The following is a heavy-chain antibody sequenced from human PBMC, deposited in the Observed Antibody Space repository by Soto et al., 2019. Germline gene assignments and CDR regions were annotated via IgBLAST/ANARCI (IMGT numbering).Heavy chain of an antibody. Sequence: PSETLSLTCAVXDGSFSDYYWTGIRQPPGKGLEWIGEINHSGTTNYSPSLKSRVTISVDTSKNHFTLKLTSVTAADTAVYYCASISWYRIASWGQGTLVT. CDR2: INHSGTT. D-gene: IGHD6-13*01. J-gene: IGHJ5*01. V-gene: IGHV4-34*01. CDR3: ASISWYRIAS. CDR1: DGSFSDYY.